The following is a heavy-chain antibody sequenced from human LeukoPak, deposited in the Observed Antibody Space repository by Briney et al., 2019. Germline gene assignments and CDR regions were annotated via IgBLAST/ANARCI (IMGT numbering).Heavy chain of an antibody. CDR3: ARAHF. CDR2: IKQDGSEK. Sequence: GGSLRLSCAVSGFTFSSSSWMSWVRQAPGKGLEWVASIKQDGSEKYYVDSVRGRFTISRDNAKNSLYLQMNSLRAEDTAVYCCARAHFWGQGTLVTVSS. V-gene: IGHV3-7*04. CDR1: GFTFSSSSW. J-gene: IGHJ4*02.